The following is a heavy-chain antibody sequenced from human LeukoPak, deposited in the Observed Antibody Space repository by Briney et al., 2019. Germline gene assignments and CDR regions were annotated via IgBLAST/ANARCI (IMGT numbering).Heavy chain of an antibody. CDR3: ARVCVAAAGKVLDY. V-gene: IGHV1-18*01. D-gene: IGHD6-13*01. CDR1: GYTFTSYG. CDR2: ISAYNDNT. J-gene: IGHJ4*02. Sequence: VASVKVSCKASGYTFTSYGISWVRQAPGQGLEWMGWISAYNDNTNYAQKLQGRVTMTTDTSTSTAYMELRSLRSDDTAVYYCARVCVAAAGKVLDYWGQGTLVTVSS.